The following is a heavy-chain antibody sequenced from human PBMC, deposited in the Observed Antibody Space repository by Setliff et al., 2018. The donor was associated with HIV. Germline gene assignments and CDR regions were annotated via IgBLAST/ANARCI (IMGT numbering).Heavy chain of an antibody. Sequence: GGSLRLSCAASGFAFSTYNMNWVRQAPGKGLEWVSFISSSSSYIRYVDSVKGRFTISRDNAKNSLYLHMNGLRAEDTAVYYCARGDTGVYYYVYPDFWGQGTLVTVSS. D-gene: IGHD3-22*01. J-gene: IGHJ4*02. CDR1: GFAFSTYN. V-gene: IGHV3-21*01. CDR3: ARGDTGVYYYVYPDF. CDR2: ISSSSSYI.